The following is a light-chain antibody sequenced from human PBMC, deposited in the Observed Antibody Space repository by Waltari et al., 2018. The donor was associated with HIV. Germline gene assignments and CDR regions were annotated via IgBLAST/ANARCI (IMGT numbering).Light chain of an antibody. CDR2: SVN. J-gene: IGLJ2*01. CDR1: ISNIGGEI. V-gene: IGLV1-44*01. CDR3: ASWDDSLNGLV. Sequence: QSVLTQPPSASGTPGQRVTISCSGSISNIGGEILNWYLHLPGTAPKLLIFSVNHRSSGVPDRFSGSRSGTSASLAISGLHSEDEGDYYCASWDDSLNGLVFGGGTKLTVL.